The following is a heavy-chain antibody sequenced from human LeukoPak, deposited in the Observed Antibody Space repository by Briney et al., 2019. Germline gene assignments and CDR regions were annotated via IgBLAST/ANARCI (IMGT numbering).Heavy chain of an antibody. J-gene: IGHJ3*02. V-gene: IGHV3-48*01. CDR2: ISSSSSTI. CDR1: GFTFSSYS. D-gene: IGHD5-18*01. CDR3: ARGGVQLWLKAFDI. Sequence: GGSLRLSCAASGFTFSSYSMNWVRQAPGKGLGWVSYISSSSSTIYYADSVKGRFTISRDNAKNSLYLQMNSLRAEDTAVYYCARGGVQLWLKAFDIWGQGTMVTVSS.